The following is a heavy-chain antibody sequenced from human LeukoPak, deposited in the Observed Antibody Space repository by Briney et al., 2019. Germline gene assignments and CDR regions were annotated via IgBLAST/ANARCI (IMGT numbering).Heavy chain of an antibody. D-gene: IGHD2-15*01. CDR2: ISSSNSHT. V-gene: IGHV3-48*03. CDR3: ARDISSSTRAFDI. J-gene: IGHJ3*02. CDR1: GFTLSTHE. Sequence: PGGSLRLSCAASGFTLSTHEMTWVRQAPGKGLEWVSFISSSNSHTFYADSVKGRFTIFRDTAKNSLYLQMNNLRGEDTAVYYCARDISSSTRAFDIWGQGTMVAVS.